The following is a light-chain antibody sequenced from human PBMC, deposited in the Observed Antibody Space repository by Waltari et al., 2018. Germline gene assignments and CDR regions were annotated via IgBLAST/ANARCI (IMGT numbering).Light chain of an antibody. CDR1: QSVSRT. J-gene: IGKJ1*01. Sequence: IVLTQSPGTLSLSPWDRATLPCRASQSVSRTLAWYQQKPGQAPRLLIYDASSRAAGIPDRFSGSGSGTDFSLTISRLEPEDFGVYYCQKYGTLPATFGQGTKVEI. V-gene: IGKV3-20*01. CDR3: QKYGTLPAT. CDR2: DAS.